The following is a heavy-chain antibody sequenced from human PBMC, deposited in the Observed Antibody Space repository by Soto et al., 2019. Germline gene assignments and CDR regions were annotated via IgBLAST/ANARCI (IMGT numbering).Heavy chain of an antibody. D-gene: IGHD2-21*01. Sequence: ASVKVSCKASGYNFSTYALLWVRQAPGQRLEWMGWINTGNGNTKYSQKFQGRVTMTRDTSASTAYMELSSLRSEDTAVYYCARGGRLYYFYNGMDVWGQVSTVTVSS. J-gene: IGHJ6*02. CDR3: ARGGRLYYFYNGMDV. CDR2: INTGNGNT. V-gene: IGHV1-3*04. CDR1: GYNFSTYA.